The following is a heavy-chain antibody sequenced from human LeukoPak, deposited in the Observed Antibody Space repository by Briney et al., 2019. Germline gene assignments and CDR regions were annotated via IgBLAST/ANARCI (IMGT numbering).Heavy chain of an antibody. CDR3: ASGYDSSGYYYNY. Sequence: GGSLRLSCAASGFTFSDYYMNWIRQAPGKGLEWVSYISSSGSTIYYADSVRGRFTISRDNAKNSLYLQMTSLRAEDTAVYYCASGYDSSGYYYNYWGQGTLVTVSS. J-gene: IGHJ4*02. V-gene: IGHV3-11*04. CDR2: ISSSGSTI. D-gene: IGHD3-22*01. CDR1: GFTFSDYY.